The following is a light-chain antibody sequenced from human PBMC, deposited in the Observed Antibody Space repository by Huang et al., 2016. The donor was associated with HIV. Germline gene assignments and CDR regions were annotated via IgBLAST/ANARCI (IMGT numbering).Light chain of an antibody. V-gene: IGKV3-15*01. J-gene: IGKJ2*01. Sequence: EVVLTQSPATLSVSPGERATLSCRASQTVITNLAWYQHKPGQAPRLLTYGASTRAAGVPARFSGSGSGTEFTLTISSLQSEDFAVYYCQQYNNRPMYTFGQGTKVDVK. CDR1: QTVITN. CDR2: GAS. CDR3: QQYNNRPMYT.